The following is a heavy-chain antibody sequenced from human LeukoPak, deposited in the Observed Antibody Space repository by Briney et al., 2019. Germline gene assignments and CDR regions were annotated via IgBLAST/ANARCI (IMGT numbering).Heavy chain of an antibody. CDR1: GFTFSSYS. CDR2: ISNSSSYI. Sequence: PGGSLRLSCAASGFTFSSYSMNWVRRAPGKGLEWVSSISNSSSYIYYADSVKGRFTISRDNAKNSLYLQMNSLRAEDTAVYYCARLTAMVTGAMDVWGKGTTVTVSS. CDR3: ARLTAMVTGAMDV. D-gene: IGHD5-18*01. J-gene: IGHJ6*03. V-gene: IGHV3-21*01.